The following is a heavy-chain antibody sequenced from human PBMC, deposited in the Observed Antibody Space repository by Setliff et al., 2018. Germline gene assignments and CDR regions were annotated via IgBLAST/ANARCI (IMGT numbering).Heavy chain of an antibody. CDR2: INIGGGST. V-gene: IGHV1-46*01. D-gene: IGHD3-10*01. CDR3: ARAGMASVNRKGVFEY. Sequence: ASVKVSCKTSGYTFSNFYMYWVRQAPGQGLECMGIINIGGGSTSLPQKFQDRVAMTRDTSTSTVYLEVTSLTSEDTAVYYCARAGMASVNRKGVFEYWGQGTLVTVSS. J-gene: IGHJ4*02. CDR1: GYTFSNFY.